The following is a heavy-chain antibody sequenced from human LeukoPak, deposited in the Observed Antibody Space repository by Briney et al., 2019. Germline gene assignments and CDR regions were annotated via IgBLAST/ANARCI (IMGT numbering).Heavy chain of an antibody. J-gene: IGHJ6*02. Sequence: SETLSLTCTVSGGSISSSSYYWGWIRQPPGKGLEWIGSIYYSGSTYYNPSLKSRVTISVDTSKNQFSLKLSSVTAADTAVYYWAGGHTLGGYFKQKYFYHGMDVWGQGTTVTVSS. CDR3: AGGHTLGGYFKQKYFYHGMDV. D-gene: IGHD3-9*01. CDR1: GGSISSSSYY. CDR2: IYYSGST. V-gene: IGHV4-39*07.